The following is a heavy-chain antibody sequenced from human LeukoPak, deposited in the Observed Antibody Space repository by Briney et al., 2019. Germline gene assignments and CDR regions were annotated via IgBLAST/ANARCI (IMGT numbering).Heavy chain of an antibody. V-gene: IGHV4-59*01. Sequence: SETLSLTCTVSGGSISSYYWSWIRQPPGKGLEWIGYIYCSGSTNYNPSLKSRVTISVDTSKNQFSLKLSSVTAADTAVYYCARVAGEVRGVHGDLFDYWGQGTLVTVSS. CDR2: IYCSGST. D-gene: IGHD3-10*01. CDR1: GGSISSYY. J-gene: IGHJ4*02. CDR3: ARVAGEVRGVHGDLFDY.